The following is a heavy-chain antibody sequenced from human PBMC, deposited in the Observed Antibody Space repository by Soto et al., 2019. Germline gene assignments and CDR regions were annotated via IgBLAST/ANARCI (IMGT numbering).Heavy chain of an antibody. Sequence: GESLKISCKGSGYSFTIYWISWVRQMPGKGLEWMGRIDPSDSYTNYSPSFQGHVTISADKSISTAYLQWSSLKASDTAMYYCARRPADYGDYSNYYYVMDVWGQGTTVTVSS. J-gene: IGHJ6*02. D-gene: IGHD4-17*01. CDR1: GYSFTIYW. V-gene: IGHV5-10-1*01. CDR2: IDPSDSYT. CDR3: ARRPADYGDYSNYYYVMDV.